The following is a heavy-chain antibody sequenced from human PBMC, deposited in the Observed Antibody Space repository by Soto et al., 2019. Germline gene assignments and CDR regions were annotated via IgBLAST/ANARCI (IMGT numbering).Heavy chain of an antibody. J-gene: IGHJ4*02. Sequence: SETLSLTCTVSGGSISSYYWSWIRQPPGKGLEWIGYIYYSGSTNYNPSLKSRVTISVDTSKNQFSLKLSSVTAADTAVYYCASGGDYIDYWGQGTLVTVSS. V-gene: IGHV4-59*01. CDR3: ASGGDYIDY. D-gene: IGHD3-10*01. CDR2: IYYSGST. CDR1: GGSISSYY.